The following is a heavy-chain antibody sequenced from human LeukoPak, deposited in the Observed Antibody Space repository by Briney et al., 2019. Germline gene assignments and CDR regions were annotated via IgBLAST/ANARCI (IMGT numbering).Heavy chain of an antibody. V-gene: IGHV4-39*07. D-gene: IGHD6-13*01. Sequence: SETLSLTCTVSGGSISTGTYYWGWIRQPPGKGLEWIGSIYHSGSTNYNPSLKSRVTISVDKSKNQFSLKLSSVTAADTAVYYCARGAKRITAAGIRRAGGNGAEFDYWGQGTLVTVSS. CDR3: ARGAKRITAAGIRRAGGNGAEFDY. J-gene: IGHJ4*02. CDR1: GGSISTGTYY. CDR2: IYHSGST.